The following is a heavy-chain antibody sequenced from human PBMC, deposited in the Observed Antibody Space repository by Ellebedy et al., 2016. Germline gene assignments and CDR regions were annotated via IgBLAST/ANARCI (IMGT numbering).Heavy chain of an antibody. D-gene: IGHD3-16*02. CDR1: GGSISVSF. J-gene: IGHJ3*02. CDR3: ARDHRDIIVAEGDVFDI. V-gene: IGHV4-59*13. Sequence: SETLSLXCTVSGGSISVSFWSWIRQPPGKGLEWIGSISNIGSTDYNPSLRSRVTISLDTSANQVSLKLSSVTAADTAVYYCARDHRDIIVAEGDVFDIWGQGTVVTVSS. CDR2: ISNIGST.